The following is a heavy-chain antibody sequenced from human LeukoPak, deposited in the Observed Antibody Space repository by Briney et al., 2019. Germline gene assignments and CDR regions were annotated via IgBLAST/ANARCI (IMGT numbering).Heavy chain of an antibody. J-gene: IGHJ4*02. CDR3: AKDSSGGSGYDLYYFDY. Sequence: GGSLRLSCAASGFTFSSYSMNWVRQAPGKGLEWVSSISSSSSYIYYADSVKGRFTISRDNFKNTLYLQMNSLRAEDTAVYYCAKDSSGGSGYDLYYFDYWGQGTLVTVSS. D-gene: IGHD5-12*01. CDR2: ISSSSSYI. V-gene: IGHV3-21*04. CDR1: GFTFSSYS.